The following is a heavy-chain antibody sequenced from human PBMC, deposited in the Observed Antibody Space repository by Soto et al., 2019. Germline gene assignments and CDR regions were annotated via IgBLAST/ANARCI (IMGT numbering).Heavy chain of an antibody. CDR3: ARDLLVGEGEYSSFRFRTGTHDY. J-gene: IGHJ4*02. CDR1: GFTFSSYS. CDR2: ISSSSSYI. D-gene: IGHD6-6*01. Sequence: GGSLRLSCAASGFTFSSYSMNWVRQAPWKGLEWVSSISSSSSYIYYADSVKGRFTISRDNAKNSLYLQMNSLRAEDTAVYYCARDLLVGEGEYSSFRFRTGTHDYWGQGTLVTVSS. V-gene: IGHV3-21*01.